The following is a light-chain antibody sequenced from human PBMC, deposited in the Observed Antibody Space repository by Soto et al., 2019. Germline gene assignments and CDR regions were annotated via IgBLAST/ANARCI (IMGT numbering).Light chain of an antibody. CDR3: QQYNSYSVFT. Sequence: DIQMTQSPSTLSASVGDRVTITCRASQSISSWLAWYQQKPGKAPKLLIYKASSLESGVPSRFSGSGSGTEFTLTISGLQPDDFATYYCQQYNSYSVFTFGPGTKVVIK. CDR2: KAS. J-gene: IGKJ3*01. V-gene: IGKV1-5*03. CDR1: QSISSW.